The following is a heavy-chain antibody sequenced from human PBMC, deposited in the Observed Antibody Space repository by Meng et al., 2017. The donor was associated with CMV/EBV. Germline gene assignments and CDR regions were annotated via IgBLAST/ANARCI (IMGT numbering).Heavy chain of an antibody. V-gene: IGHV4-38-2*02. CDR2: IYHSGST. CDR3: ARDVADYSYNWFDP. Sequence: GSLRLSCTVSGYSISSGYYWGWIRQPPGKGLEWIGIIYHSGSTYYNPSLKSRFTISVDTSKNQFSLKLSSVTAADTAVYYCARDVADYSYNWFDPWGQGTLVTVSS. D-gene: IGHD4-11*01. CDR1: GYSISSGYY. J-gene: IGHJ5*02.